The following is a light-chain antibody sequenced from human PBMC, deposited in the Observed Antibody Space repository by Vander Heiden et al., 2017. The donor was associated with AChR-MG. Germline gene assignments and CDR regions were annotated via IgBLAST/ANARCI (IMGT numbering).Light chain of an antibody. CDR1: SSDVGGYHY. Sequence: QSALTQPASASGSPGQSITTSCTGTSSDVGGYHYVSWYQQHPGKAPKLMIYDVSNRPSGVSNRFSGSKSGNTASLTISGLQAEDEADYYCSSYTSSSTLVFGGGTKLTVL. J-gene: IGLJ2*01. V-gene: IGLV2-14*03. CDR3: SSYTSSSTLV. CDR2: DVS.